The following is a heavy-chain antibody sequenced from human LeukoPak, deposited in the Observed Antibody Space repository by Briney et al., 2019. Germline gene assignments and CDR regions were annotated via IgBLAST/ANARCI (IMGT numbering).Heavy chain of an antibody. J-gene: IGHJ4*02. CDR3: ARVKSRGAVAGSCDY. CDR2: INPSGGST. Sequence: ASVKVSCKASGYTFTSYYMHWVRQAPGQGLEWMGIINPSGGSTSYAQKFQGRDTMTRDTSTSTVYMELSSLRSEDTAVYYCARVKSRGAVAGSCDYWGQGTLVTVSS. D-gene: IGHD6-19*01. CDR1: GYTFTSYY. V-gene: IGHV1-46*01.